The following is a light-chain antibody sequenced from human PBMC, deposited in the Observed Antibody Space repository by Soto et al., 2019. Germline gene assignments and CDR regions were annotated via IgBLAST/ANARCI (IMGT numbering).Light chain of an antibody. Sequence: EIVLTHSPATLSVSPGERATLSCRASQSVSGNLAWYQQRPGQAPRLLIYHASTRATGIPARFSGSGSGTEFALTSSSLRSEDSAIYYCQQYFEWPPMTVGHGTKVDIK. CDR3: QQYFEWPPMT. CDR2: HAS. J-gene: IGKJ1*01. V-gene: IGKV3-15*01. CDR1: QSVSGN.